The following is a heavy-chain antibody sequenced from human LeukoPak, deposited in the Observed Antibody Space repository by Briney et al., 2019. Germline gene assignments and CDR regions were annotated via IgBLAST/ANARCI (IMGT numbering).Heavy chain of an antibody. CDR1: GFTFSSYG. D-gene: IGHD4-17*01. V-gene: IGHV3-7*01. CDR3: ARWDGDYEGAEWFDP. Sequence: GGSLRLSCAASGFTFSSYGMSWVRQAPGKGLEWVANIKQDGSEKYYVDSVKGRFTISRDNAKNSLYLQMNSLRAEDTAVYYCARWDGDYEGAEWFDPWGQGTLVTISS. J-gene: IGHJ5*02. CDR2: IKQDGSEK.